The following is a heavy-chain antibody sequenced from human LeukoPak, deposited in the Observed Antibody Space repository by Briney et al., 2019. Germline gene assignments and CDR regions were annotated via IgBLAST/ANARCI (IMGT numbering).Heavy chain of an antibody. CDR2: ISGSGGST. CDR1: GFTFSSYE. Sequence: PGGSLRLSCAASGFTFSSYEMNWVRQAPGKGLERVSAISGSGGSTYYADSVKGRFTISRDNSKNTLYLQMNSLRAEDTAVYYCAKDLSGWRAAAYYFDYWGQGTLVTVSS. D-gene: IGHD2-15*01. J-gene: IGHJ4*02. V-gene: IGHV3-23*01. CDR3: AKDLSGWRAAAYYFDY.